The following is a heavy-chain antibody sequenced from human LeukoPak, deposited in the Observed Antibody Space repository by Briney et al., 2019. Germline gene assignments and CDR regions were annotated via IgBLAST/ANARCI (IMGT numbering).Heavy chain of an antibody. J-gene: IGHJ3*02. CDR2: ISSSSSTI. CDR3: ARVIDSSAYYGAFDI. Sequence: GGSLRLSCAASGFTFSSYSMNWVRQAPGKGLEWVSYISSSSSTIYYADSVKGRFTISSDNSKNTLYLQMNSLRAEDTAVYYCARVIDSSAYYGAFDIWGQGTMVTVSS. CDR1: GFTFSSYS. V-gene: IGHV3-48*01. D-gene: IGHD3-22*01.